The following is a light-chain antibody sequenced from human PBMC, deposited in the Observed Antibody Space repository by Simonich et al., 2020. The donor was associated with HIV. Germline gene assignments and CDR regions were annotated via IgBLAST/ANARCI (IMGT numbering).Light chain of an antibody. V-gene: IGLV2-14*02. CDR2: DVS. CDR3: SSYTSSSTLEV. J-gene: IGLJ3*02. Sequence: QSALTQPASVSGSPGQSITISCTGTSSDVGSYNLVSWYQQHPGKAPKLMIYDVSKRPSGVSNRFSGSKSGNTASLTISGLQAEDEADYYCSSYTSSSTLEVFGGGTKLTVL. CDR1: SSDVGSYNL.